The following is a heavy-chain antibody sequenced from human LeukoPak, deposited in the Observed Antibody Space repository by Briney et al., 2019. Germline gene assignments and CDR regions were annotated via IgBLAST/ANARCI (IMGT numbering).Heavy chain of an antibody. Sequence: SETLSLTCTVSGGSISSYYWSWIRQPPGKGLEWIGYIYYSGSTNYNPSLKSRVTISVDTSKNQFSLKLSSVTVADTAVYYCARYTSGQYYFDYWGQGTLVTVSS. CDR3: ARYTSGQYYFDY. V-gene: IGHV4-59*01. CDR2: IYYSGST. D-gene: IGHD6-19*01. CDR1: GGSISSYY. J-gene: IGHJ4*02.